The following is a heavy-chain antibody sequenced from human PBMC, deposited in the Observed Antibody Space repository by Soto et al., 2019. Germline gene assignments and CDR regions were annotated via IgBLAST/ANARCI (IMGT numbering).Heavy chain of an antibody. Sequence: GESLKISCKGSGYSFTSYWIGWVRQMPGKGLEWMGIIYPGDSDTRYSPSFQGQVTISADKSISTAYLQWSSLKASDTAMYYCARRAAYDILTGLGSNDAFDIWGQGTMVTVSS. CDR1: GYSFTSYW. V-gene: IGHV5-51*01. CDR2: IYPGDSDT. J-gene: IGHJ3*02. D-gene: IGHD3-9*01. CDR3: ARRAAYDILTGLGSNDAFDI.